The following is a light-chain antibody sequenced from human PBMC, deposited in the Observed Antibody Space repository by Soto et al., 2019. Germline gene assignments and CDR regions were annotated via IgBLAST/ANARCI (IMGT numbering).Light chain of an antibody. CDR2: TNN. CDR1: SSNIGSYT. Sequence: QSVLTQPPSASGTPGQRVTISCSGSSSNIGSYTVNWYQDLPGAAPKVLIYTNNRWPSGVPDRFSGSKSGTSASLAISGLQSEDEADYYCAAWDDSLNGVVFGGGTKVTVL. CDR3: AAWDDSLNGVV. J-gene: IGLJ2*01. V-gene: IGLV1-44*01.